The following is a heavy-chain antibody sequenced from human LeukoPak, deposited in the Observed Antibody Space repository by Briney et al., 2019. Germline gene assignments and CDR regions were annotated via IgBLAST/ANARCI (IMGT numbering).Heavy chain of an antibody. J-gene: IGHJ6*02. D-gene: IGHD5-12*01. V-gene: IGHV3-30*02. CDR3: AKDCLEPDSGYDCVNGMDV. CDR2: IRYDGSNK. Sequence: GGSLRLSCAASGFTFSSYGMHWVRQAPGKGLEWVAFIRYDGSNKYYADSVKGRFTISRDNSKNTLYLQMSSLRAEDTAVYYCAKDCLEPDSGYDCVNGMDVWGQGTTVTVSS. CDR1: GFTFSSYG.